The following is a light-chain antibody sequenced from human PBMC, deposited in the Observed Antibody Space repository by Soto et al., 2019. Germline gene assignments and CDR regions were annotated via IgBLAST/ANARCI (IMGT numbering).Light chain of an antibody. J-gene: IGKJ4*01. CDR3: QQRGNWPPT. Sequence: EIVLTQSPATLSLSPGERATLSCRASQSVSSYLAWYQQKPGQAPRLLIYDASNRATGIPVRFSGSGSGTDFTLTISSLEPEDFAVYYCQQRGNWPPTFGGGTKVEIK. CDR2: DAS. CDR1: QSVSSY. V-gene: IGKV3-11*01.